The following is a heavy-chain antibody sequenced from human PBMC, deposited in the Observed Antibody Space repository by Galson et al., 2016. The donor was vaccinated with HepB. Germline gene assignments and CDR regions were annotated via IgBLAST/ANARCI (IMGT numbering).Heavy chain of an antibody. CDR1: GYIFTRNG. CDR2: ISTNSGST. J-gene: IGHJ4*02. CDR3: ARDANWNLDY. Sequence: SVKVSCKASGYIFTRNGISWVRQAPGQGLEWLGWISTNSGSTNYAQKVQDRITKTTDTSTRTVYMELRSLTSDDTAVYYCARDANWNLDYWGQGTLVTVSS. D-gene: IGHD1-1*01. V-gene: IGHV1-18*01.